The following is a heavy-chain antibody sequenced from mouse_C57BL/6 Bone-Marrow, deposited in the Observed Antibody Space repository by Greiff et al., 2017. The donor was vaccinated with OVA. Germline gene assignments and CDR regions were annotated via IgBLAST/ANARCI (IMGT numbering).Heavy chain of an antibody. Sequence: DQLQQSGAELARPGASVKLSCKASGYTFTSYGISWVKQRTGQGLEWIGEIYPRSGNTYYNEKFKGKATLTADKSSSTAYMELRSLTSEDSAVYFCARGFYYYGSSSWFAYWGQGTLVTVSA. V-gene: IGHV1-81*01. J-gene: IGHJ3*01. D-gene: IGHD1-1*01. CDR2: IYPRSGNT. CDR1: GYTFTSYG. CDR3: ARGFYYYGSSSWFAY.